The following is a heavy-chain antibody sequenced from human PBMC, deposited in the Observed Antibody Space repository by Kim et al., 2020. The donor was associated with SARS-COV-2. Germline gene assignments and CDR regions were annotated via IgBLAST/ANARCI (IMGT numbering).Heavy chain of an antibody. CDR1: GFTFSSYD. D-gene: IGHD3-3*01. J-gene: IGHJ6*04. V-gene: IGHV3-13*04. Sequence: GGSLRLSCAASGFTFSSYDMHWVRQATGKGLEWVSAIGTAGDTYYPGSVKGRFSISRENAKNSLYLQMNSLRAGDTAVYYCARAAPASLRFLEWFDYYYYGMDVWGKGTTVTVSS. CDR2: IGTAGDT. CDR3: ARAAPASLRFLEWFDYYYYGMDV.